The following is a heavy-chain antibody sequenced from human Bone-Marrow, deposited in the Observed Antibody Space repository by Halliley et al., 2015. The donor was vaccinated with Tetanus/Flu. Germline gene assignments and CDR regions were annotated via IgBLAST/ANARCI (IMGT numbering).Heavy chain of an antibody. D-gene: IGHD3-10*01. Sequence: SLRLSCSVSGITFSSYWMTWLRQAPGKGLEWVANIKPDGSEKDYVDSVKGRFTISRDNSKNTLFLQMDDLRVEDMATYFCARTYFYDSGAKTSDYYNGLEDWGQGTTVIVSS. CDR2: IKPDGSEK. J-gene: IGHJ6*02. V-gene: IGHV3-7*01. CDR3: ARTYFYDSGAKTSDYYNGLED. CDR1: GITFSSYW.